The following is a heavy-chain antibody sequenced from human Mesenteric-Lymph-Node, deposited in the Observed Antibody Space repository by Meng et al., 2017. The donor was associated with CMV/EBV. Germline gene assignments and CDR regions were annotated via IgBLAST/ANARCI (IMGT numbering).Heavy chain of an antibody. V-gene: IGHV3-48*04. CDR3: ARDGPLGPAAILDFDY. CDR2: ISSSDYTK. J-gene: IGHJ4*02. Sequence: GGSLRLSCAASGRDFISYTMNWVRQAPGKGLEWVSYISSSDYTKYYADSVEGRFTVSRDNVENSLYLQMNSLRAEDTAVYYCARDGPLGPAAILDFDYWGQGTLVTVSS. CDR1: GRDFISYT. D-gene: IGHD2-2*02.